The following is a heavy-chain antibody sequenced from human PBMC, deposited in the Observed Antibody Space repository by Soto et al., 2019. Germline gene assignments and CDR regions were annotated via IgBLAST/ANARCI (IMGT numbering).Heavy chain of an antibody. CDR3: ARDARAVAGTDY. Sequence: PGGSLRLSCAASGLNFRDYHMIWVRQAPGKGLEWVSTISSDSTYIHYAESLQGRFTISRDNAKNSLYLHLHGLRAEDAALYYCARDARAVAGTDYWGQGTLVTVSS. V-gene: IGHV3-21*04. CDR1: GLNFRDYH. D-gene: IGHD6-19*01. J-gene: IGHJ4*02. CDR2: ISSDSTYI.